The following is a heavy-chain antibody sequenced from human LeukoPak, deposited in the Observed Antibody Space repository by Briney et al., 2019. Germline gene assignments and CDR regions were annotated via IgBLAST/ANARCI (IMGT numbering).Heavy chain of an antibody. CDR1: GGSISSGSYY. V-gene: IGHV4-39*07. CDR3: ARGPVGGATYYDGDAFDI. CDR2: IYYSGCTNYSGRT. J-gene: IGHJ3*02. D-gene: IGHD1-26*01. Sequence: PSETLSLTCTVSGGSISSGSYYWGCIRQPPGKGLEWIGTIYYSGCTNYSGRTNYNSSLKSRDTISIDTSKNQFSLKLSSVTAVDTAVYYCARGPVGGATYYDGDAFDIWGQGTMVTVSS.